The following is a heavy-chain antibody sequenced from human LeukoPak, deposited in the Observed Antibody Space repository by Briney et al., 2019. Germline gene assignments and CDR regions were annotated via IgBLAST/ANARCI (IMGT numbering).Heavy chain of an antibody. Sequence: GESLKISCKGSGYSFTNYWIVWVRQMPGKGLEWMGIIYPVDSDTRYSPSFQGQVTISADKSISTAYRQWSSLTASHTAIYYSTRPSGVGAPGGGGIDYWGQGTLVTVSS. CDR1: GYSFTNYW. V-gene: IGHV5-51*01. J-gene: IGHJ4*02. CDR2: IYPVDSDT. CDR3: TRPSGVGAPGGGGIDY. D-gene: IGHD1-26*01.